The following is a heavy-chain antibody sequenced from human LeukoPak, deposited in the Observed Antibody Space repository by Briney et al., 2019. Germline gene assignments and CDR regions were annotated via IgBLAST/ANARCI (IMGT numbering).Heavy chain of an antibody. D-gene: IGHD5-12*01. Sequence: PSETLSLTCTVSGGSISSSSYYWGWIRQPPGRGLEWIGSIYYSGSTYYNPSLKSRVTISVDTSKNQLSLKLSSVTAADTAVYYCARGRRGYSGYSPMDVWGKGTTVTVSS. J-gene: IGHJ6*03. CDR1: GGSISSSSYY. V-gene: IGHV4-39*07. CDR2: IYYSGST. CDR3: ARGRRGYSGYSPMDV.